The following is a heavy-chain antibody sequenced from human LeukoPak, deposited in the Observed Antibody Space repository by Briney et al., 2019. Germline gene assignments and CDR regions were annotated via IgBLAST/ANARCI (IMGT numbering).Heavy chain of an antibody. D-gene: IGHD1-7*01. CDR2: IQGDGSST. CDR1: GFTFDDYA. Sequence: GGSLRLSCAASGFTFDDYAMHWVRQAPGKGLVWVSRIQGDGSSTTYADSVRGRFTISRDNAMNTLYLQMHSLRAEDTAVYYCARDQGRYKWNYGPTDAFDIWGRGTTVTVSS. V-gene: IGHV3-74*01. J-gene: IGHJ3*02. CDR3: ARDQGRYKWNYGPTDAFDI.